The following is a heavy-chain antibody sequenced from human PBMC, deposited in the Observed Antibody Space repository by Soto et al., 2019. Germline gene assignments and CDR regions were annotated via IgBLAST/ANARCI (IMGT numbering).Heavy chain of an antibody. J-gene: IGHJ5*02. Sequence: XGTLALTCAVSGGSITSANWWTWVRQPPGGGLEWIGEISHSGITNYKASLKSRVTMSVDKTKNEVSLKLTSVTAADTAVYYCARVLRGWFDPWGQGTPVTVSS. V-gene: IGHV4-4*02. CDR3: ARVLRGWFDP. CDR1: GGSITSANW. CDR2: ISHSGIT.